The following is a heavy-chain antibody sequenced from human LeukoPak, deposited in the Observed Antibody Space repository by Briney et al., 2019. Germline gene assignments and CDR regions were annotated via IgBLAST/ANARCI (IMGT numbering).Heavy chain of an antibody. Sequence: PGGSLRLSCAASGFTFSSYGMHWVRQAPGKGLEWVAVIWYDGSNKYYADSVKGRFTISRDNSKNTLYLQMNSLRAEDTAVYYCARSPPRYDSSGYYYEDAFDIWGQGTMVTVSS. J-gene: IGHJ3*02. CDR2: IWYDGSNK. CDR3: ARSPPRYDSSGYYYEDAFDI. D-gene: IGHD3-22*01. V-gene: IGHV3-33*01. CDR1: GFTFSSYG.